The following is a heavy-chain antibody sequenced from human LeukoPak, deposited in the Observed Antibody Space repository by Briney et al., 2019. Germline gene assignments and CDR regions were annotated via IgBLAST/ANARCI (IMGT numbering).Heavy chain of an antibody. J-gene: IGHJ3*02. Sequence: SETLSLTCTVSVGSISSFYWSWIRQPPGKGLEWIGHIYYSGSTNYNPSLKSRVTISVDTSKNQFSLKLSSVTAADTAVYYCAGRHSSGWFDAFDIWGQGTMVTVSS. CDR3: AGRHSSGWFDAFDI. V-gene: IGHV4-59*12. D-gene: IGHD6-19*01. CDR2: IYYSGST. CDR1: VGSISSFY.